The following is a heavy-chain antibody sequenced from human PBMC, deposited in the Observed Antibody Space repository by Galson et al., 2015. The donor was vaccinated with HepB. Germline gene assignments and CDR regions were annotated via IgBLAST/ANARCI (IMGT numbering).Heavy chain of an antibody. V-gene: IGHV3-11*06. CDR3: ARVPRRGVPAAPHMDV. J-gene: IGHJ6*03. Sequence: SLRLSCAASRFTFSDYYMTWIRLAPGKGLEWVSYSSPSGTYTNYADSVKGRFTISRDNAKNSLDLEMNSLRAEDTAVYYCARVPRRGVPAAPHMDVWGKGTTVTVSS. D-gene: IGHD2-2*01. CDR1: RFTFSDYY. CDR2: SSPSGTYT.